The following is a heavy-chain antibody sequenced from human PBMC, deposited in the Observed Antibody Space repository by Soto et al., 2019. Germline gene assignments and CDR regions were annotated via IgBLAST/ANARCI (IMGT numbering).Heavy chain of an antibody. CDR1: GGTFSSYA. J-gene: IGHJ6*02. CDR3: SRESSSPNYDYSGMDV. V-gene: IGHV1-69*01. D-gene: IGHD6-6*01. Sequence: QVQLVQSGAEVKKPGSSVKVSCRASGGTFSSYAVSWVRQAPGQGLEWMGVIIPLLNTPKYAPKFQDRVTITADASATTASMELSSLRSEDTAVDYCSRESSSPNYDYSGMDVWGQGTTVTVSS. CDR2: IIPLLNTP.